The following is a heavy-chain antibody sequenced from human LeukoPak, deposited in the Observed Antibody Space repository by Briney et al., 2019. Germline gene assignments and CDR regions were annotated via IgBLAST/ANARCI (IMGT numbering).Heavy chain of an antibody. CDR2: INPSGGST. CDR1: GFTFSNYD. D-gene: IGHD6-13*01. Sequence: GGSLRLSCAASGFTFSNYDMSWVRQAPGQGLEWMGIINPSGGSTTYAQRFQGRVTMTRDTSTSTVYMELSSLRSEDTAVYYCARAFSPPTIAAPDYWGQGTLVTVSS. V-gene: IGHV1-46*01. J-gene: IGHJ4*02. CDR3: ARAFSPPTIAAPDY.